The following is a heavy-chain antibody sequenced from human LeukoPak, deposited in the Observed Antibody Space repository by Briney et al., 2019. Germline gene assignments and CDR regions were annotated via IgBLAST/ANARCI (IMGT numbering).Heavy chain of an antibody. CDR2: ISAYNGNT. J-gene: IGHJ4*02. CDR3: ARVGNGWYPW. V-gene: IGHV1-18*01. CDR1: GYTFTSYG. D-gene: IGHD6-19*01. Sequence: GASVKMFCKASGYTFTSYGSSWLRQPPGQELQWMGWISAYNGNTNYAQKLQGRVTMTTDTSTSTAYMELRSLRSDDTAVYYCARVGNGWYPWWGQGTLVTVSS.